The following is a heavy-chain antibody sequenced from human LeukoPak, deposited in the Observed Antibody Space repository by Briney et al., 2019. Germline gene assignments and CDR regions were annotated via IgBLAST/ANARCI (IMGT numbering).Heavy chain of an antibody. D-gene: IGHD3-10*02. CDR3: ARVVRGDCHTGTCFSWFDP. CDR2: ISPNNGKT. Sequence: ASVTVSCKASGYTFMSYGITWLRQAPGRGPEWMGWISPNNGKTDSAQNFQGRVSLATETSTDTAYMELRRLRSDDTAVYYCARVVRGDCHTGTCFSWFDPWGQGTLVIVSS. V-gene: IGHV1-18*01. J-gene: IGHJ5*02. CDR1: GYTFMSYG.